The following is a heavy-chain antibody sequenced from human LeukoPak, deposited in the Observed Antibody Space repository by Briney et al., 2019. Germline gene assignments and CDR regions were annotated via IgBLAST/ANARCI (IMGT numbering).Heavy chain of an antibody. J-gene: IGHJ4*02. V-gene: IGHV4-39*07. Sequence: PSQTLSLTCTVSGGSISSGSYYWSWIRQPPGKGLEWIGSIYHSGSTYYNPSLKSRVNISVDTSKNQFSLKLSSVTAADTAVYYCASLPDDSSGYRLDYWGQGTMVTVSS. D-gene: IGHD3-22*01. CDR3: ASLPDDSSGYRLDY. CDR1: GGSISSGSYY. CDR2: IYHSGST.